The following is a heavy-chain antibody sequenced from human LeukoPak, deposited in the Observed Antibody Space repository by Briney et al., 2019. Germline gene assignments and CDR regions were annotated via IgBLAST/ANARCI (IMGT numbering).Heavy chain of an antibody. J-gene: IGHJ4*02. CDR2: IYPGDSDT. Sequence: GESLKISCKGSGYSFTSYWIGWVRQMPGKGLEWMGIIYPGDSDTRYSPSFQGQVTISADKSISTAYLQWSSLKASDTAMYYCARSPRGSYYGKDTQTESFDYWGQGTLVTVSS. V-gene: IGHV5-51*01. D-gene: IGHD1-26*01. CDR1: GYSFTSYW. CDR3: ARSPRGSYYGKDTQTESFDY.